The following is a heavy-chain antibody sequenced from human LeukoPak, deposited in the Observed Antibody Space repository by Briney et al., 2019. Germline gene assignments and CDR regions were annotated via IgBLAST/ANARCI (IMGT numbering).Heavy chain of an antibody. J-gene: IGHJ4*02. CDR1: GVTFSSYP. Sequence: GVSLRLSCAASGVTFSSYPMSWVRQASGKGPEWVSVISGSDGTTKYADSVKGRFTISRDNSKNTLSLQMNSLRAEDTAVYYCAKGFYNSGTSLSALDDWGQGTLVTVSS. D-gene: IGHD3-10*01. CDR3: AKGFYNSGTSLSALDD. V-gene: IGHV3-23*01. CDR2: ISGSDGTT.